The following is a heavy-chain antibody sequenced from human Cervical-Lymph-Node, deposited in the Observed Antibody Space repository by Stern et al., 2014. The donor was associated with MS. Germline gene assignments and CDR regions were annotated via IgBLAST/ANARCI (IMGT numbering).Heavy chain of an antibody. CDR1: GFTFSSYW. CDR3: ARDEYCSSTSCYYYYGMDV. D-gene: IGHD2-2*01. Sequence: VQLVESGGGLVQPGGSLRLSCAASGFTFSSYWMSWVRQAPGKGLEWVANIRHDGSEKYYVGSLKGRFTISRDNAKNSLYLQMNSLRAEDTAVYYCARDEYCSSTSCYYYYGMDVWGQGTTVTVSS. J-gene: IGHJ6*02. V-gene: IGHV3-7*01. CDR2: IRHDGSEK.